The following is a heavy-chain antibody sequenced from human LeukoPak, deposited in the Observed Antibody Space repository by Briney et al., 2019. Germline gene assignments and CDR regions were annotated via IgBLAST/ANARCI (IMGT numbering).Heavy chain of an antibody. CDR2: IYSGGST. V-gene: IGHV3-53*01. Sequence: GGSLRLSCAASGFTFSDYYMSWVRQAPGKGLEWVSVIYSGGSTYYADSVKGRFTISRDNSKNTLYLQMNSLRAEDTAVYYCAREVSGWYYFDYWGQGTLVTVSS. CDR3: AREVSGWYYFDY. CDR1: GFTFSDYY. D-gene: IGHD6-19*01. J-gene: IGHJ4*02.